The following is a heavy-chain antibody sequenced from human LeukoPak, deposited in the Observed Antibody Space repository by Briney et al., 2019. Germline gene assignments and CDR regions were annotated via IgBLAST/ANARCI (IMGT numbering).Heavy chain of an antibody. V-gene: IGHV4-30-4*08. D-gene: IGHD2-21*01. CDR3: ARYCGGDCYSSYFDY. Sequence: PSETLSLTCTVSGGSISSGDYYWRWIRQPPGKGLEWIVYIYYSGSTYYNPSLKSRVTISVDTSKNQFSLKLSSVTAADTAVYYCARYCGGDCYSSYFDYWGQGTLVTVSS. J-gene: IGHJ4*02. CDR2: IYYSGST. CDR1: GGSISSGDYY.